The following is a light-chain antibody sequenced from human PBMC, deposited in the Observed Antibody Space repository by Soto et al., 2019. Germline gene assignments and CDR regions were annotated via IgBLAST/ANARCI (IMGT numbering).Light chain of an antibody. V-gene: IGKV1-5*03. CDR3: QHYNSYSDA. J-gene: IGKJ1*01. Sequence: DKQMTRSSSTLSGYVGDRVTITCRASQTISSWLAWYQQKPGKAPKLLIYKASTLKSGVPSRFSGSGSGTEFTLTISSMQPDDLATSYCQHYNSYSDAFGQGTKVDIK. CDR1: QTISSW. CDR2: KAS.